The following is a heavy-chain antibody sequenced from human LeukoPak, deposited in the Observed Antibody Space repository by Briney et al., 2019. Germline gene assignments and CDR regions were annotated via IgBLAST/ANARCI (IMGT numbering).Heavy chain of an antibody. V-gene: IGHV1-8*03. J-gene: IGHJ4*02. CDR2: MNPYSHKT. CDR1: GYTFSGYY. Sequence: ASVKVSCKASGYTFSGYYMHWVRQATGQGLEWLGWMNPYSHKTGYTQKFRGRVTFTGDTSKRTAYMEVSNLASEDTAVYYCARAPSPYYYDSSAYYSDYWGQGTLVTVSS. D-gene: IGHD3-22*01. CDR3: ARAPSPYYYDSSAYYSDY.